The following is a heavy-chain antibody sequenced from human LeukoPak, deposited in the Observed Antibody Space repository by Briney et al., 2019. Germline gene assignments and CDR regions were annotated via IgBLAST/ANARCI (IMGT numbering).Heavy chain of an antibody. CDR2: INPSGGST. Sequence: ASVKVSCKASGYTFTSYYMHWVRQAPGQGLEWMGIINPSGGSTNCAQKLQGRVTMTTDTSTSTAYMELRSLRSDDTAVYYCARLYGDYYFDYWGQGTLVTVSS. J-gene: IGHJ4*02. V-gene: IGHV1-46*01. CDR3: ARLYGDYYFDY. D-gene: IGHD4-17*01. CDR1: GYTFTSYY.